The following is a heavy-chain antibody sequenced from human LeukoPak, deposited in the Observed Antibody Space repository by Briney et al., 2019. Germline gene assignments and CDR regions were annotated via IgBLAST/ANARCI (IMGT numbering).Heavy chain of an antibody. CDR1: GFTFSSYG. CDR2: IGGSGGST. Sequence: GGSLRLSCAASGFTFSSYGMSWVRQAPGKGLEWVSAIGGSGGSTYYADSVKGRFTISRDNSKNTLYLQMNSLRAEDTAVYYCAKEGALVGANRGSFDYWGQGTLVTVSS. D-gene: IGHD1-26*01. J-gene: IGHJ4*02. CDR3: AKEGALVGANRGSFDY. V-gene: IGHV3-23*01.